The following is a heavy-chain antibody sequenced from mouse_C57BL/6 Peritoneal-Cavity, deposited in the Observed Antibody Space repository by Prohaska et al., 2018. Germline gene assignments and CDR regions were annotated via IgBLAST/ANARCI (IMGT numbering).Heavy chain of an antibody. CDR2: IDPSDSYT. J-gene: IGHJ2*01. CDR3: ARGLITTFFDY. V-gene: IGHV1-50*01. CDR1: GYTFTSYL. Sequence: QVQLQQPGAELVKPGASVKLSCKASGYTFTSYLMQWVKQRPGQVLEWIGEIDPSDSYTNYNQKFKGKATLTVDTSSSTGYMQLSSLTSEDAEVYYCARGLITTFFDYWGQGTTLTVS. D-gene: IGHD1-1*01.